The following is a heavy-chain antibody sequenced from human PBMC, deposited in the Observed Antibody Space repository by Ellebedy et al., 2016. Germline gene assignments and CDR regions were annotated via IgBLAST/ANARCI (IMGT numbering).Heavy chain of an antibody. CDR2: INQGGSQK. CDR3: ARDRSPDSSVATNYDAFDV. Sequence: GESLKISCVTSGFTFSNYWMTWVRQAPGKGLEWVANINQGGSQKNYLGSVEGRFGISRDNAKNSLSLQMNSRRAEDTAVYYCARDRSPDSSVATNYDAFDVWGQGTMVTVSS. V-gene: IGHV3-7*01. CDR1: GFTFSNYW. D-gene: IGHD3-22*01. J-gene: IGHJ3*01.